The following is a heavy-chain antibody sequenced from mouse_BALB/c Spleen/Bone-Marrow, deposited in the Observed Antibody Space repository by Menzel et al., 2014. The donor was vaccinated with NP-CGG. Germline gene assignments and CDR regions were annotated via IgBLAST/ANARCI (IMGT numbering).Heavy chain of an antibody. J-gene: IGHJ2*01. CDR2: IDPENGNT. D-gene: IGHD2-4*01. Sequence: VQLKESGAELVRPGALVKLSCKASGFNIKDYYMHWAKQRPEQGLEWIGWIDPENGNTIYDPKFQGKASITADTSSNTSYLQLSSLTSEDTAVYYCAMITTYWGQGTTLTVSS. V-gene: IGHV14-1*02. CDR3: AMITTY. CDR1: GFNIKDYY.